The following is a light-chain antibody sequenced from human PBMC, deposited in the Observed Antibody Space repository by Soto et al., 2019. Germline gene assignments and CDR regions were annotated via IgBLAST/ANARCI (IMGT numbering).Light chain of an antibody. V-gene: IGKV3-11*01. J-gene: IGKJ4*01. CDR2: DAS. Sequence: EIVLTQSPATLSLSPGERATLSCRASQSVRSYFAWYQQKPGQAPRLLIYDASNRATGIPARFSGSGSGTDFTLTISRLEPEDSALYYCQQYGDIFGGGTKVDIK. CDR1: QSVRSY. CDR3: QQYGDI.